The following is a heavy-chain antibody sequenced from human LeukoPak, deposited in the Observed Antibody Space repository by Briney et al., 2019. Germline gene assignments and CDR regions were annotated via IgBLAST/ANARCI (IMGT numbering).Heavy chain of an antibody. J-gene: IGHJ4*02. Sequence: GGSLRLSCAASGFTFSSYEMNWVRQAPGKGLEWVANIKQDGSEKYYVDSVKGRFTISRDNAKNSLYLQMNSLRAEDTAVYYCARDHSGYVTYYFDYWGQGTLVTVSS. CDR1: GFTFSSYE. CDR2: IKQDGSEK. D-gene: IGHD5-12*01. CDR3: ARDHSGYVTYYFDY. V-gene: IGHV3-7*01.